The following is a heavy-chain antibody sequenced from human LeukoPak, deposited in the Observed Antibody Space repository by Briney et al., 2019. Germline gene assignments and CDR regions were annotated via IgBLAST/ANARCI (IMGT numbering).Heavy chain of an antibody. J-gene: IGHJ4*02. Sequence: ASVKVSRKASGYTFTDYYMHWVRQAPGQGLEWMGWINPNSGGTYYAQNFQGRVTMTRDTSISTAYMELGRLRSDDTAVYYCARGDCSSTSCYNADFWGQGTLVTVSS. D-gene: IGHD2-2*02. CDR3: ARGDCSSTSCYNADF. CDR1: GYTFTDYY. CDR2: INPNSGGT. V-gene: IGHV1-2*02.